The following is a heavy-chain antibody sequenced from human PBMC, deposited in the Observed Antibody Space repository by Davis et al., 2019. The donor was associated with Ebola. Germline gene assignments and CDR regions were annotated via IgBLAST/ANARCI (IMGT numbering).Heavy chain of an antibody. J-gene: IGHJ4*02. V-gene: IGHV4-34*01. D-gene: IGHD1-26*01. Sequence: MPSETLSLTCAVYGGSFSGYYWSWIRQPPGKGLEWIGEINHSGSTNYNPSLKSRVTISVDTSKNQFSLKLSSVTAADTDVYYRARGIVGATNWGQGTLVTVSS. CDR1: GGSFSGYY. CDR2: INHSGST. CDR3: ARGIVGATN.